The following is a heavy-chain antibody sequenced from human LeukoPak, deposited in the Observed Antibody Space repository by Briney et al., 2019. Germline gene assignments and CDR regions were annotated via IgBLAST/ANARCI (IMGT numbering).Heavy chain of an antibody. CDR2: ISYDGSNK. V-gene: IGHV3-30*18. CDR3: AKASPWYYDSSGYLLDI. J-gene: IGHJ3*02. CDR1: GFTFSSYG. Sequence: GGSLRLSCAASGFTFSSYGMHWVRQAPGKGLEWVAVISYDGSNKYYADSVKGRFTISRDNSKNTLYLQMNSLRAEDTAVYYCAKASPWYYDSSGYLLDIWGQGTMVTVSS. D-gene: IGHD3-22*01.